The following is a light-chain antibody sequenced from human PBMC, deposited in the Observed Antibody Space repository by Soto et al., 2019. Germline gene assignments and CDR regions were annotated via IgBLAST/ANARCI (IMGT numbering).Light chain of an antibody. Sequence: EIVLTQSPATLSLSPGERATLSCRASQSVSSYLAWYQQKPGQAPRLLIYDASNRATGIPARFSGSGSGTDFTLTISSLEPEDFAVYYCQLRSNWPPSLTFCGGTKVDIK. CDR1: QSVSSY. CDR3: QLRSNWPPSLT. J-gene: IGKJ4*01. V-gene: IGKV3-11*01. CDR2: DAS.